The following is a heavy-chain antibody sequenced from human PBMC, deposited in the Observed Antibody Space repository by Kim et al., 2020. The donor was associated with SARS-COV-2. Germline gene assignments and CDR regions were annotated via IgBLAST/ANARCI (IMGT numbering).Heavy chain of an antibody. Sequence: GGSLRLSCAASGFTFHNYAMHWVRQAPGKGLEWVSVISGDGGGTHYADSVKGRFTISRDNSKNSLYLQMKSLRIEDTGLYYCAKDAPYSSTWYDAFDICGQGEMLTVSS. J-gene: IGHJ3*02. D-gene: IGHD6-13*01. CDR3: AKDAPYSSTWYDAFDI. CDR1: GFTFHNYA. V-gene: IGHV3-43*02. CDR2: ISGDGGGT.